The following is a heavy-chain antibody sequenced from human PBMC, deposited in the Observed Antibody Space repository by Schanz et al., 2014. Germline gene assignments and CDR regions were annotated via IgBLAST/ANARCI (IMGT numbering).Heavy chain of an antibody. CDR3: VSSGSYSSYAL. V-gene: IGHV3-48*01. CDR2: ISSSSSTR. J-gene: IGHJ4*02. CDR1: GLTFTSAW. D-gene: IGHD3-10*01. Sequence: EVQLVESGGGLVKPGGSLRLSCATSGLTFTSAWMNWVRQAPGKGLEWVSYISSSSSTRYYADSVKGRFTISRDNAKNSLYLQMNSLRAEDTAVYHCVSSGSYSSYALWGQGTLVTVSS.